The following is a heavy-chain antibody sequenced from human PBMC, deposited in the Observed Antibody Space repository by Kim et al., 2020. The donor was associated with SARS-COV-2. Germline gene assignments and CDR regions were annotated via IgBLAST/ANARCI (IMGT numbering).Heavy chain of an antibody. D-gene: IGHD3-9*01. Sequence: KSRVTISVDTSKNQFSLKLSSVTAAATAVYYCARDRRYFDWLLMNYGMDVWGQGTTVTVSS. CDR3: ARDRRYFDWLLMNYGMDV. V-gene: IGHV4-34*01. J-gene: IGHJ6*02.